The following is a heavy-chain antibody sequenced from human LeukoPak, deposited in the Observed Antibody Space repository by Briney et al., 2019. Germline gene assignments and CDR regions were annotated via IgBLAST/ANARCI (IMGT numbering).Heavy chain of an antibody. D-gene: IGHD1-26*01. V-gene: IGHV4-59*08. CDR2: IYYSGST. CDR3: ARGVGPTTAQSTFDY. CDR1: GGSISSYY. J-gene: IGHJ4*02. Sequence: PSETLSLTCTVSGGSISSYYWSWIRQPPGKGLEWIGYIYYSGSTNYNPSLKSRVTISVDTSKNQFSLKLSSVTAADTAVYYCARGVGPTTAQSTFDYWAREPWSPSPQ.